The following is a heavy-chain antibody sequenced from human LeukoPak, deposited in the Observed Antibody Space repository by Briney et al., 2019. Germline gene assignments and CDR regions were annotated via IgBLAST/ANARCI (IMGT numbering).Heavy chain of an antibody. D-gene: IGHD5-12*01. V-gene: IGHV5-51*01. CDR3: ARRDSGFEFFDS. J-gene: IGHJ4*02. Sequence: GESLKISCKGSGYSFTNYWIGWVRQMAGQGLEWMGIIYPGDSDTRYSPSFQGQVTISADKSISTAYLQWSSLKASDTAIYFCARRDSGFEFFDSWGQGTLVTVSS. CDR1: GYSFTNYW. CDR2: IYPGDSDT.